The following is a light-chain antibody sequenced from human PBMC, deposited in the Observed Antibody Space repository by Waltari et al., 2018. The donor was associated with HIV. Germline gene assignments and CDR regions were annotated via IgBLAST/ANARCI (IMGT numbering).Light chain of an antibody. CDR1: SSNIGTYS. CDR3: ATWEHRLNGPI. J-gene: IGLJ2*01. V-gene: IGLV1-44*01. CDR2: NNN. Sequence: QSVLTQPPSASGTPGQRVTISCSGGSSNIGTYSVNWYQQVPGTAPKLLIYNNNRWPSGVPDRSSGSKSGTSASLAISGLQSEDEADYYCATWEHRLNGPIFGGGTRLTVL.